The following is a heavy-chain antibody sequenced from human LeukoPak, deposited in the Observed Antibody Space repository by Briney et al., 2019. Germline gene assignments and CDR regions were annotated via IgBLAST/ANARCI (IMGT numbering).Heavy chain of an antibody. CDR1: GYTFTSYG. CDR2: ISAYNGNT. V-gene: IGHV1-18*01. CDR3: ARDLYYYDSSGYTPLVED. Sequence: GASVKVSCKASGYTFTSYGISWVRQAPGQGLEWMGWISAYNGNTNYAQKLQGRVTMTTDTSTSTAYMELRSLRSDDTAVYYCARDLYYYDSSGYTPLVEDWGQGTLVTVSS. J-gene: IGHJ4*02. D-gene: IGHD3-22*01.